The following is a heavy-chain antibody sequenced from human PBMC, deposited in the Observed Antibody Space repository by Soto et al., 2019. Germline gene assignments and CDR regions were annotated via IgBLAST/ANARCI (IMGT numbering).Heavy chain of an antibody. J-gene: IGHJ5*02. Sequence: SETLSLTCAVSGGPISSSNWWSWVRQPPGKGLEWIGEIYHSGSTNYNPSLKSRVTISVDKSKNQFSLKLSSVTAADTAVYYCARRAVADLNWFDPWGQGTLVTVSS. CDR3: ARRAVADLNWFDP. D-gene: IGHD6-19*01. CDR1: GGPISSSNW. V-gene: IGHV4-4*02. CDR2: IYHSGST.